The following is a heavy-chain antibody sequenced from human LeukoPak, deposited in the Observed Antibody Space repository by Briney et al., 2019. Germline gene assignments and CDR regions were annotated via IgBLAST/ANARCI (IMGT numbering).Heavy chain of an antibody. CDR2: IYSGGST. J-gene: IGHJ5*02. V-gene: IGHV3-66*01. CDR3: ARDSRAVAATRWFDP. CDR1: GFTVSSNY. D-gene: IGHD6-19*01. Sequence: PGGSLRLSCAASGFTVSSNYMTWVRQAPGKGLEWVSVIYSGGSTYYADSVKGRFTISRDNSKNTLYLQMNSLRAEDTAVYYCARDSRAVAATRWFDPWGQGTLVTVSS.